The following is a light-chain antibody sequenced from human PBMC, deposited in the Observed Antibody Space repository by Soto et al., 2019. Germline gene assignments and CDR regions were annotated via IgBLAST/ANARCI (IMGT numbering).Light chain of an antibody. CDR1: QSVRNNY. CDR3: QHSDTSHPP. V-gene: IGKV3-20*01. CDR2: GAA. Sequence: EIVLTQSPGTLSLSPGERATLSCRASQSVRNNYLGGYQQKPGQAPRLLIYGAASRATGIPDRCSGSGSGTDFTLTISRLEPEDFAVYYCQHSDTSHPPFGPGTKVDI. J-gene: IGKJ1*01.